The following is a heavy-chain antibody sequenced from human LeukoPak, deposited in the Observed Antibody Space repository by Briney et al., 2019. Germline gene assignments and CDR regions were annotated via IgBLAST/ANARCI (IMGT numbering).Heavy chain of an antibody. CDR2: INPNSGGT. CDR3: ARWMATVTTPDY. CDR1: GYTFTGYY. Sequence: ASVKVSCKASGYTFTGYYIHWLRQAPGQGLEWMGFINPNSGGTNYAQKFQGRVTMARDTSISTAYMELSRLRSDDTAVYYCARWMATVTTPDYWGQGTLVTVSS. V-gene: IGHV1-2*02. D-gene: IGHD4-11*01. J-gene: IGHJ4*02.